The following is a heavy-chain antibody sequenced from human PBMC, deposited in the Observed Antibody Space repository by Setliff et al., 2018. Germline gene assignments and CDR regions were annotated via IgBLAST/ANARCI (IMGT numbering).Heavy chain of an antibody. Sequence: SETLSLTCNVSGGSVSSTSHYWGWIRQPPGKGLEYIGHISHGVSTSYSPSLKSRLSISADTSKNQFSLKLTSVTAADTAVYYCARTHCTTTSCFYFHYWGQGTVVTVSS. J-gene: IGHJ4*02. V-gene: IGHV4-30-4*08. CDR2: ISHGVST. D-gene: IGHD2-2*01. CDR3: ARTHCTTTSCFYFHY. CDR1: GGSVSSTSHY.